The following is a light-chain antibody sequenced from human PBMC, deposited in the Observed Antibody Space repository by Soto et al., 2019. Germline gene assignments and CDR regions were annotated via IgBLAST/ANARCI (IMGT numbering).Light chain of an antibody. CDR2: KAS. CDR3: QQYNTLWT. J-gene: IGKJ1*01. CDR1: QSIDSW. Sequence: DIQMTQSPSTLSASVGDRVTITCRASQSIDSWLAWYQQKPGKAPKLLIYKASNLESGVPARFSGSGSGTQFTLTISSLHPDDFATYYCQQYNTLWTFGQGTKVEIK. V-gene: IGKV1-5*03.